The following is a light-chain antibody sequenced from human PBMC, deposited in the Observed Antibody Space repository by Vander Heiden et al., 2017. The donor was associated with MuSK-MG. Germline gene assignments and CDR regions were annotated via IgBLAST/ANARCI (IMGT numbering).Light chain of an antibody. CDR3: CSYAGRGFEV. CDR2: EVS. Sequence: QSALTQPASVSGSPGQSIIISCTGTSSDVWIYHLVSWYQQSPGKPPKFRLYEVSKLPSGFANRFSGSKSGNTAALTISGLQAEDEADYHCCSYAGRGFEVCGTGTTVTVL. J-gene: IGLJ1*01. CDR1: SSDVWIYHL. V-gene: IGLV2-23*02.